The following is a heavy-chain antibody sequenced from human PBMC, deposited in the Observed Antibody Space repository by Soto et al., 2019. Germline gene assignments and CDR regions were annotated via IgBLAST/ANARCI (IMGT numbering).Heavy chain of an antibody. Sequence: PWGSLSLSCAASGFTFSSYAMSWVRQAPGKGLEWVSAISGSGGSTYYADSVKGRFTISRDNSKNTLYLQMNSLRAEDTAVYYCAKDGGLLWFVVQYNKGYYNYSMVVWGQVTTFRVSS. CDR1: GFTFSSYA. D-gene: IGHD3-10*01. CDR3: AKDGGLLWFVVQYNKGYYNYSMVV. CDR2: ISGSGGST. V-gene: IGHV3-23*01. J-gene: IGHJ6*02.